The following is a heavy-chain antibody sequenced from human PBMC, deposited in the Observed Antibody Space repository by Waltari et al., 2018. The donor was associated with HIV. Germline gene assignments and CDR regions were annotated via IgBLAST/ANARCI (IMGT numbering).Heavy chain of an antibody. D-gene: IGHD6-6*01. V-gene: IGHV3-48*01. J-gene: IGHJ4*02. CDR3: ARDPVYSGSSLVYYFDY. CDR1: GFPLRDYR. Sequence: EVQLVESGGGLVQPGGSLRLSGAACGFPLRDYRMNWVRQAPGKGLEWVSYISSSSSTIYYADSVKGRFTISRDNAKNSLYLQMNSLRAEDTAVYYCARDPVYSGSSLVYYFDYWGQGTLVTVSS. CDR2: ISSSSSTI.